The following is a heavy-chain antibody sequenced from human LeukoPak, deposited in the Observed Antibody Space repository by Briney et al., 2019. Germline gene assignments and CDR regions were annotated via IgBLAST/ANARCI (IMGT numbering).Heavy chain of an antibody. CDR3: ARDDYYDTSGYSAY. CDR2: IIPILGIA. D-gene: IGHD3-22*01. Sequence: SVKVSCKASGVTFSSYAISWVRQAPGQGLEWMGRIIPILGIANYAQKFQGRVTITADKSTSTAYMELSSLRSEDTAVYYCARDDYYDTSGYSAYWGQGTLVTVSS. CDR1: GVTFSSYA. J-gene: IGHJ4*02. V-gene: IGHV1-69*04.